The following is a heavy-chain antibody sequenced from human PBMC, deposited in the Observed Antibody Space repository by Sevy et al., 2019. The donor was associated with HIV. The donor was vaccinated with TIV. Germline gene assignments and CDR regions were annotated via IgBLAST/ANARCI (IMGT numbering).Heavy chain of an antibody. V-gene: IGHV3-23*01. CDR1: GFTFSSYA. CDR3: LIEARIVVVPAAPLGGNYYYGMDV. J-gene: IGHJ6*02. CDR2: ISGSGGST. D-gene: IGHD2-2*01. Sequence: GGCLRLSCAASGFTFSSYAMSWVRQAPGKGLEWVSAISGSGGSTYYADSVKGRFTISRDNSKNTLYLQMNSLRAEDTAVYYCLIEARIVVVPAAPLGGNYYYGMDVWGQGTTVTVSS.